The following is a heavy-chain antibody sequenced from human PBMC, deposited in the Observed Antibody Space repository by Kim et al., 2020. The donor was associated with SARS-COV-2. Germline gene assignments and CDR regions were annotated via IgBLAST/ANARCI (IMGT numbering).Heavy chain of an antibody. J-gene: IGHJ6*01. CDR2: IHYIGTT. Sequence: SETLSLTCTVSGDSIISSVYYWGWVRQPPGKGLEWIGTIHYIGTTYYNPSLKSRVTMSVDTSKNQFSLKLASVTAADTAVSDCASDYGCYYG. D-gene: IGHD4-17*01. CDR1: GDSIISSVYY. V-gene: IGHV4-39*01. CDR3: ASDYGCYYG.